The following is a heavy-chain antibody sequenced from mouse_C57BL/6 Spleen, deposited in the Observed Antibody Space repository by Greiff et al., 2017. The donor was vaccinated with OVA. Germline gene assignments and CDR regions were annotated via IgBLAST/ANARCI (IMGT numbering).Heavy chain of an antibody. J-gene: IGHJ3*01. D-gene: IGHD1-1*01. CDR3: TKPPRYYGSSYPFAY. V-gene: IGHV5-9-1*02. CDR1: GFTFSSYA. Sequence: EVKVVESGEGLVKPGGSLKLSCAASGFTFSSYAMSWVRPTPEKRLEWVAYISSGGDYIYYADTVKGRFTISRDNARNTLYLQMSSLKSEDTAMYYCTKPPRYYGSSYPFAYWGQGTLVTVSA. CDR2: ISSGGDYI.